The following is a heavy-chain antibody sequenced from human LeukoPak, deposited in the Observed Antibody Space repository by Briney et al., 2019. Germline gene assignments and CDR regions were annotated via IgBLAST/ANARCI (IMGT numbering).Heavy chain of an antibody. CDR1: GGTFSSYA. CDR3: VSGPYYYDSSGYAFDY. J-gene: IGHJ4*02. CDR2: IIPIFGTA. Sequence: SVKVSCKASGGTFSSYAISWVRQAPGQGLEWMGGIIPIFGTANYAQKFQGRVTITADESTSTAYMELSSLRSEDTAVYYCVSGPYYYDSSGYAFDYWGQGTLVTVSS. D-gene: IGHD3-22*01. V-gene: IGHV1-69*01.